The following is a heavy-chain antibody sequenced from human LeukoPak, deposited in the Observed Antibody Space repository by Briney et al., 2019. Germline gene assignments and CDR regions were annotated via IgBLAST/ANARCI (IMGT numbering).Heavy chain of an antibody. J-gene: IGHJ4*02. CDR2: ISYDGSNK. CDR3: AKSLPRTALYYYGSGSYSD. V-gene: IGHV3-30*18. Sequence: GGSLRLSCAASGFTFSSYGMHWVRQAPGKGLEWVAVISYDGSNKYYADSVKGRFTISRDNSKNTLYLQMNSLRVEDTAVYYCAKSLPRTALYYYGSGSYSDWGQGTLVTVSS. D-gene: IGHD3-10*01. CDR1: GFTFSSYG.